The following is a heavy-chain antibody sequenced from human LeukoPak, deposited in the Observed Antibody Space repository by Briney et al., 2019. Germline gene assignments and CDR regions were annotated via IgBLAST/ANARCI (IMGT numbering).Heavy chain of an antibody. CDR1: GFTFDDYA. Sequence: PGGSLRLSCAASGFTFDDYAMHWVRQVPGKGLEWVSGISWNSGNIGYADSVKGRFTISRDNAKTSLYLQMNSLRAEDTALYYCAKGSSVLLSSAADYWGQGTLVTVSS. V-gene: IGHV3-9*01. CDR2: ISWNSGNI. D-gene: IGHD2-15*01. J-gene: IGHJ4*02. CDR3: AKGSSVLLSSAADY.